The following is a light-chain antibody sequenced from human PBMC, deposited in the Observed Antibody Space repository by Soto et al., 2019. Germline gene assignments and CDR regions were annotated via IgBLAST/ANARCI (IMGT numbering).Light chain of an antibody. J-gene: IGKJ5*01. V-gene: IGKV1-9*01. CDR3: QQLNSFPIT. CDR1: QDIRGY. Sequence: DIQLTQAPSFLSASAGDTVTITCRASQDIRGYLAWYQQKAGRAPKLLIYAASTLQSEVPSRFSGSGSGTEFTLTISSLQPEDFATYYCQQLNSFPITFGQGTRLEIK. CDR2: AAS.